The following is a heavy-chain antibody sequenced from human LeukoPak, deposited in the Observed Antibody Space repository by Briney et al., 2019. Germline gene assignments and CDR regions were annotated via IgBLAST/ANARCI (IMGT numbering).Heavy chain of an antibody. Sequence: PGGSLRLSCAACGFCFSPYVMNRVHQAPERGLEYVSGISTKGGNTYYANCVTGRFTITRDHSKNTLYLQMGSLRAEDMAVYYCARGAHYDYAWGSYRTFYFDYWGQGSLVTVSS. CDR2: ISTKGGNT. D-gene: IGHD3-16*02. V-gene: IGHV3-64*01. CDR1: GFCFSPYV. J-gene: IGHJ4*02. CDR3: ARGAHYDYAWGSYRTFYFDY.